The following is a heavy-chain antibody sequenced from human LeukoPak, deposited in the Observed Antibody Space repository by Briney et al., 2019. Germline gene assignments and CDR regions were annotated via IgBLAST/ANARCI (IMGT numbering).Heavy chain of an antibody. V-gene: IGHV4-61*05. CDR1: GGSISSSSYY. Sequence: PSETLSLTCTVSGGSISSSSYYWGWIRQPPGKGLEWIGYIYYSGSTNYNPSLKSRVTISVDTSKNQFSLKLSSLTAADTAVYYCARGTYGSSWQLEHFDYWGQGTLVTVSS. CDR3: ARGTYGSSWQLEHFDY. J-gene: IGHJ4*02. D-gene: IGHD6-13*01. CDR2: IYYSGST.